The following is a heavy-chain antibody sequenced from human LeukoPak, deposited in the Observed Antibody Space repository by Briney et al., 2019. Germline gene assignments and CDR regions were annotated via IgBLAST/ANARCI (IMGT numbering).Heavy chain of an antibody. D-gene: IGHD3-16*02. J-gene: IGHJ1*01. CDR2: IYSGGST. CDR1: GFTVSSNY. CDR3: ARRLRSQSLESLTGAEYLQH. V-gene: IGHV3-66*02. Sequence: GGSLRLSCAASGFTVSSNYMSWVRQAPGKGLEWVSVIYSGGSTYYADSVKGRFTISRDNSKNTVYLQMNSLRAEDTAVYYCARRLRSQSLESLTGAEYLQHWGQAPWSPSPQ.